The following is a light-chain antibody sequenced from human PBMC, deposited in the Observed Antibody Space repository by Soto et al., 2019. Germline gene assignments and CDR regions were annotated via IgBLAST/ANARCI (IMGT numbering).Light chain of an antibody. J-gene: IGLJ2*01. CDR3: SSHAGSINLL. V-gene: IGLV2-8*01. Sequence: QSVLTQPASVSGSPGQSITISCTGTSSDIGGHDYVFWYQQYPGKAPKLIIYEVTKRPSGVPDRFSGSKSGNTASLTVSGLQAEDEADYYCSSHAGSINLLFGGGTKVTVL. CDR2: EVT. CDR1: SSDIGGHDY.